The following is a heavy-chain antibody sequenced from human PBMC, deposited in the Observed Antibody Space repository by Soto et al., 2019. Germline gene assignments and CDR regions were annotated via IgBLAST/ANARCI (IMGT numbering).Heavy chain of an antibody. CDR1: GFTFSSYW. CDR3: AKSDWFDP. CDR2: IKNDGSIT. V-gene: IGHV3-74*02. Sequence: EVQLLESGGGLVQPGGFLRLSCAASGFTFSSYWMHWVRQAPGKGLVWVSRIKNDGSITSYADSVKGRFTISRDNAKNTLYLQMNSLRAEDTAVYYCAKSDWFDPWGQGTLVTVSS. J-gene: IGHJ5*02.